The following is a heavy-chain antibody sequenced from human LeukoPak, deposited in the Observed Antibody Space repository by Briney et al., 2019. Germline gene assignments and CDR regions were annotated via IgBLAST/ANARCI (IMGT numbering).Heavy chain of an antibody. D-gene: IGHD2-2*01. CDR3: ARVRYCSSTSCYGPEDDAFDI. CDR1: GYTFTSYG. CDR2: ISAYNGNT. V-gene: IGHV1-18*01. J-gene: IGHJ3*02. Sequence: GASVKVSCKASGYTFTSYGISWVRQAPGQGLEWMGWISAYNGNTNHAQKLQGRVTMTTDTSTSTAYMELRSLRYEDTALYYCARVRYCSSTSCYGPEDDAFDIWGQGTMVTVSS.